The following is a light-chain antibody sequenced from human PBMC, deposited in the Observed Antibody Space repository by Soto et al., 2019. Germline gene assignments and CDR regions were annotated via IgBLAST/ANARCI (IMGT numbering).Light chain of an antibody. V-gene: IGKV1-39*01. Sequence: DIQLTQSPSSLSASVGDRVTITCRASRSISSFLNWYQQKTGKAPKVLIYAASNLVGGVPSRFSGSGSGTDFTLTITNLQPEDFATYYCQQSYSSPYIFGQGTKLEIK. CDR3: QQSYSSPYI. CDR1: RSISSF. J-gene: IGKJ2*01. CDR2: AAS.